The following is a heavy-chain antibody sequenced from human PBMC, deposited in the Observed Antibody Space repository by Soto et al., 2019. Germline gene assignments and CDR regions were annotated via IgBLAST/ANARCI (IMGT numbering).Heavy chain of an antibody. CDR3: ARYNSYAIDY. D-gene: IGHD2-8*01. V-gene: IGHV4-59*01. Sequence: SETLSLTCTVSGTSISSYYWSWIRQPPGRGLEWIANIHYSGTTNCNPSLASRVTLSVDTSKNQFSLKMTSVTAADRAMYFCARYNSYAIDYWGRGTLVTVS. CDR2: IHYSGTT. J-gene: IGHJ4*02. CDR1: GTSISSYY.